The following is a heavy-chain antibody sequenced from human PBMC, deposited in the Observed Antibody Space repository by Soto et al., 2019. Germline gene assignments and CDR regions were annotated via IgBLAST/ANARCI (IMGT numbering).Heavy chain of an antibody. D-gene: IGHD3-22*01. V-gene: IGHV1-3*01. Sequence: ASVKVSCKASGYTFTSFAIHWVRQAPGQRLEWMAWINAGNGNTKYSQKFQGRFTITRDTSASTAYMELSSLRSEDTAVYYCARDVSSGHYHRFDYWGQGTLVTAPQ. CDR3: ARDVSSGHYHRFDY. CDR2: INAGNGNT. CDR1: GYTFTSFA. J-gene: IGHJ4*02.